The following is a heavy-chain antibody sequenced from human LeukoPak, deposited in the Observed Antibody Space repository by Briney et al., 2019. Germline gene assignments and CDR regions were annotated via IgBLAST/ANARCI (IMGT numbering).Heavy chain of an antibody. D-gene: IGHD6-19*01. CDR3: ARLIAVAGTSVDY. J-gene: IGHJ4*02. V-gene: IGHV3-30*02. CDR2: IRYDASNQ. CDR1: GFTFSSYG. Sequence: GGSLRLSCAASGFTFSSYGMHWVRQAPGKGLEWVAFIRYDASNQYYADSVKGRFTISRDNSKNTLYLQMNSLRAEDTAVYYCARLIAVAGTSVDYWGQGTLVTVSS.